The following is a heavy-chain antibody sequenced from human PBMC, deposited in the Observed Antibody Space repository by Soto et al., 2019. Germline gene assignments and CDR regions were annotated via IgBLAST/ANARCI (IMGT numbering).Heavy chain of an antibody. CDR1: GYAFTTYG. Sequence: QVHLVQSGAEVKKPGASVKVSCKGSGYAFTTYGITWVRQAPGQGLEWMGWISAHNCNTNYAQKLQGSVTVTRDTSTSTAYMELRSLRSDDTAVYYCARGRYGDYWGQGALVTVSS. CDR2: ISAHNCNT. D-gene: IGHD1-1*01. CDR3: ARGRYGDY. V-gene: IGHV1-18*01. J-gene: IGHJ4*02.